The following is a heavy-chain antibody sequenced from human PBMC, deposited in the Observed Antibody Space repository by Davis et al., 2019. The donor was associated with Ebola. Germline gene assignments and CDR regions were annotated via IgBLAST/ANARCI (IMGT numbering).Heavy chain of an antibody. CDR2: ISAYNGNT. J-gene: IGHJ5*02. D-gene: IGHD3-10*01. Sequence: ASVKVSCKASGYSFTSYGISWVRQAPGQGLEWMGWISAYNGNTNYAQKLQGRVTMTTDTSTSTAYMELRSLRSDDTAVYYCARGITMVQGVSWFDPWGQGTLVTVSS. V-gene: IGHV1-18*01. CDR1: GYSFTSYG. CDR3: ARGITMVQGVSWFDP.